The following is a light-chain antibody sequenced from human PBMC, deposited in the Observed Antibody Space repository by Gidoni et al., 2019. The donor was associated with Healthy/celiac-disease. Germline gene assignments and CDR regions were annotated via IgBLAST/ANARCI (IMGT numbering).Light chain of an antibody. CDR2: AAS. CDR1: QGISNY. V-gene: IGKV1-27*01. CDR3: QKYNSAPLT. Sequence: DIQMTKSPSSLSASVGDRVTITCRASQGISNYLAWYQQKPGKVPKLLIYAASTLQSGVPSRFSGSGSGTDFTLTISSLHPEDVATYYCQKYNSAPLTFGGGTKVEIE. J-gene: IGKJ4*01.